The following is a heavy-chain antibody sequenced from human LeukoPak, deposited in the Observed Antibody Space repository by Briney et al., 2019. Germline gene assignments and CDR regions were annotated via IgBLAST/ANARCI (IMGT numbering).Heavy chain of an antibody. D-gene: IGHD3-10*02. V-gene: IGHV4-61*02. CDR3: ARVRHRYYYDRSSYGMDV. CDR1: GGSISSGSYY. CDR2: IYTSGST. Sequence: SETLSLTCTVSGGSISSGSYYWSWIRQPAGKGLERIGRIYTSGSTNYNPSLKSRVTISVDTSKNQFSLKLSSVTAADTAVYYCARVRHRYYYDRSSYGMDVWGQGTTVTVSS. J-gene: IGHJ6*02.